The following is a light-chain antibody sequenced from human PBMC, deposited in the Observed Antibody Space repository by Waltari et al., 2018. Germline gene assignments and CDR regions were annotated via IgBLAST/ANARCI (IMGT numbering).Light chain of an antibody. CDR3: QQYNNWRT. V-gene: IGKV3-15*01. CDR2: GAS. CDR1: QSISRN. Sequence: TQSPPTLSVSPVEGATLSCRASQSISRNLAWYQQKPGQAPRRLIYGASTRAPGIPARFSGSGSGTEFTLTISSLQSEDFAVYYCQQYNNWRTFVQGTKLEI. J-gene: IGKJ2*01.